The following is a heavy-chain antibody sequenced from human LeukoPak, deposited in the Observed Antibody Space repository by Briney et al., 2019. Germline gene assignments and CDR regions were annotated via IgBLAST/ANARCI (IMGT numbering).Heavy chain of an antibody. D-gene: IGHD4-17*01. J-gene: IGHJ5*02. CDR3: ASRDYDDWFDP. V-gene: IGHV4-34*01. CDR1: GGSFSGYY. CDR2: INHSGST. Sequence: SETLSLTCAVYGGSFSGYYWSWIRQPPGKGLEWIGEINHSGSTNYNPSLKSRVTISVDTSKNQFSLKLSSVTAADTAVYYCASRDYDDWFDPWGQGTLVTVSS.